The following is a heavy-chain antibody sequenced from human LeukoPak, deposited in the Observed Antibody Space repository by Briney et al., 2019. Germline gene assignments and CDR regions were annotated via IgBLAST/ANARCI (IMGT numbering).Heavy chain of an antibody. CDR2: ISGSGGST. V-gene: IGHV3-23*01. CDR3: AKSDVPAAIGDWFDP. CDR1: GFTFSSDA. J-gene: IGHJ5*02. D-gene: IGHD2-2*01. Sequence: GGSLRLSCAASGFTFSSDAMSWVRQAPGKGLEWVSAISGSGGSTYYADSVKGRFTISRDNSKNTLYLQMNSLRAEDTAVHYCAKSDVPAAIGDWFDPWGQGTLVTVSS.